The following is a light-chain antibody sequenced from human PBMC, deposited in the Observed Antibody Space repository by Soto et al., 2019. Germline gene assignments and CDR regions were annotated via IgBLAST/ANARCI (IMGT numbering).Light chain of an antibody. V-gene: IGKV1-9*01. Sequence: DIQLTQSPSFLSASVGDRVTITCRASQGISSYLAWYQQRPGKAPNLLIHTASTLQSGVPPRFSGSGSGTEFTLPISSLQPEDFATYYCQQRHSYPITFGQGTRLEI. CDR1: QGISSY. CDR2: TAS. J-gene: IGKJ5*01. CDR3: QQRHSYPIT.